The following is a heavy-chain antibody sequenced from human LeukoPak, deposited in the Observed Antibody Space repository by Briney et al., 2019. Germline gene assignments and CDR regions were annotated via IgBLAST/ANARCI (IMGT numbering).Heavy chain of an antibody. J-gene: IGHJ6*03. V-gene: IGHV1-8*01. CDR3: ARDLSGSWPYYYYYMDV. CDR1: GYTFTSYD. Sequence: ASVKVSCKASGYTFTSYDINWVRQATGQGLEWMGWMNPNSGNTGYAQKFQGRVTMTRNTSISTAYMELSSLRSEDTAVYYCARDLSGSWPYYYYYMDVWGKGTTVTISS. D-gene: IGHD6-13*01. CDR2: MNPNSGNT.